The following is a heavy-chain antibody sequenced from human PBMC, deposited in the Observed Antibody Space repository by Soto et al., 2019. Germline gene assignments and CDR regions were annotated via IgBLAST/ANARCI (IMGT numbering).Heavy chain of an antibody. J-gene: IGHJ4*02. CDR1: GLPFSNYA. D-gene: IGHD3-16*01. Sequence: GSLRLSCAASGLPFSNYAMTWVRQAPGKGLEWVSIISASGYSAYYGGAVKGRFTTSRDDSRSTLYLQMNGLRAEDTAVYYCAKGDLLWDPFDLWGQGTLVTVSS. CDR2: ISASGYSA. V-gene: IGHV3-23*01. CDR3: AKGDLLWDPFDL.